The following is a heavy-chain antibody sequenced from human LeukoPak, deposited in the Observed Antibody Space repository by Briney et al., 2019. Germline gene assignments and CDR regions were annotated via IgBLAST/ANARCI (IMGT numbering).Heavy chain of an antibody. J-gene: IGHJ4*02. V-gene: IGHV3-23*01. Sequence: GGSLRLSCAASGFTFSSYAMSWVRQAPGKGLEWVSGISGSGFTTYYADSVKGRFTISRGNSKNTLYVQMNSLRAEDTAVYYCAKSSNHYRPFDDWGQETLVTVSS. CDR1: GFTFSSYA. CDR2: ISGSGFTT. CDR3: AKSSNHYRPFDD. D-gene: IGHD3-16*02.